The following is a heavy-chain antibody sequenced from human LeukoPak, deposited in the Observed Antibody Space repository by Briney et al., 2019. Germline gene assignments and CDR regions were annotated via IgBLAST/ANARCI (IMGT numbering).Heavy chain of an antibody. CDR2: IYTSGST. Sequence: SETLSLTCTVSGGSISSYYWSWIRQPAGKGLEWIGRIYTSGSTNYNPSLKSRVTMSVDTSKNQFSLKLSSVTAADTAVYYCARAFPPMVRGVTKFDYWGQGALVTVSS. D-gene: IGHD3-10*01. CDR1: GGSISSYY. V-gene: IGHV4-4*07. J-gene: IGHJ4*02. CDR3: ARAFPPMVRGVTKFDY.